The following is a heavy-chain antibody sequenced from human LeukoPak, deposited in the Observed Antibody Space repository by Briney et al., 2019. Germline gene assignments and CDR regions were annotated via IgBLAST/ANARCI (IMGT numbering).Heavy chain of an antibody. V-gene: IGHV3-11*01. D-gene: IGHD2-2*01. CDR1: GFTFSDHC. J-gene: IGHJ4*02. CDR2: ISSSGSTI. CDR3: AGDCSSTSCYRALDY. Sequence: GGSLRLSCAASGFTFSDHCMSWIRQAPGKGLEWVSYISSSGSTIYYADSVKGRFTISRDNAKNSLYLQMNSLRAEDTAVYYCAGDCSSTSCYRALDYWGQGTLVTVSS.